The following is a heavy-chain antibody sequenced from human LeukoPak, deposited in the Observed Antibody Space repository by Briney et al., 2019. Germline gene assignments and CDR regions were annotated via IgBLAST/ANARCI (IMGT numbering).Heavy chain of an antibody. CDR3: ARGLPNYYDSSGYS. V-gene: IGHV1-69*13. D-gene: IGHD3-22*01. CDR1: GGTFSSYA. Sequence: ASVKASCKASGGTFSSYAISWVRQAPGQGLEWMGGIIPIFGTANYAQKFQGRVTITADESTSTAYMELSSLRSEDTAVYYCARGLPNYYDSSGYSWGQGTLDTVSS. CDR2: IIPIFGTA. J-gene: IGHJ4*02.